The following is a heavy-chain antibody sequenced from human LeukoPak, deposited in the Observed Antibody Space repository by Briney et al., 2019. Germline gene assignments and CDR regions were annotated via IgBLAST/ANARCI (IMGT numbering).Heavy chain of an antibody. D-gene: IGHD3-10*01. CDR3: AREGGNYGSGSYYKRISFDY. V-gene: IGHV4-59*12. Sequence: SETLSLTCTVSGGSISSYYWSWIRQPPGKGLEWIGYIYYSGSTNYNPSLKSRVTISVDTSKNQFSLKLSSVTAADTAVYYCAREGGNYGSGSYYKRISFDYWGQGTLVTVSS. J-gene: IGHJ4*02. CDR2: IYYSGST. CDR1: GGSISSYY.